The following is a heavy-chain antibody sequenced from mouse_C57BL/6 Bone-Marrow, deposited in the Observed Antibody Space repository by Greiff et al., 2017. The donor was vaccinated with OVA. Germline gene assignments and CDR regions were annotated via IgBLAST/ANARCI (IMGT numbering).Heavy chain of an antibody. Sequence: EVHLVESGPGLVKPSQTVFLTCTVTGISITTGHYRWSWIRQFPGNKLEWIGYIYYSGTITYNPSLTSRTTITRDTPKNQFFLEMNSLTAEDTATYYCARGAPITTVVAKDWYFDVWGTGTTVTVSS. CDR2: IYYSGTI. CDR1: GISITTGHYR. V-gene: IGHV3-5*01. CDR3: ARGAPITTVVAKDWYFDV. J-gene: IGHJ1*03. D-gene: IGHD1-1*01.